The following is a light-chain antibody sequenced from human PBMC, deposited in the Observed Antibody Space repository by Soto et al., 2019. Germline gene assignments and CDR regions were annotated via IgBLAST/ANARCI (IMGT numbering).Light chain of an antibody. CDR1: SSDVGGYNY. Sequence: SVVTQSTSVAGAPGQSITISCTGTSSDVGGYNYVSWYQHHPGKAPKLMIFDVSNRPSGVSNRFSGSKSGNTASLTISGLQPEDEADYYCSSYTTSNTRQIVFGTGTKVTVL. CDR3: SSYTTSNTRQIV. V-gene: IGLV2-14*03. CDR2: DVS. J-gene: IGLJ1*01.